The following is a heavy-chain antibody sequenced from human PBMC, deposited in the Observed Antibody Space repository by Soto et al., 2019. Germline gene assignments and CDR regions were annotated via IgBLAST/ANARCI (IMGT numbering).Heavy chain of an antibody. CDR2: IYPGDSDT. V-gene: IGHV5-51*01. CDR3: ARSFYCSGGSCYSPE. Sequence: PGDSLKISCKGSVYSFTSYWIGWVRQMPGKGLEWMGIIYPGDSDTRYSPSFQGQVTISTDKSISTAYLQWSSLKASDTAMYYCARSFYCSGGSCYSPERGQGTLVTDSS. D-gene: IGHD2-15*01. CDR1: VYSFTSYW. J-gene: IGHJ4*02.